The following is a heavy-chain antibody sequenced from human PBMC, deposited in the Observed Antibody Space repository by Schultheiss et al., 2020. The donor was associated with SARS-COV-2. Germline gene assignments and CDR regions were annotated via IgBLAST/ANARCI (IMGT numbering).Heavy chain of an antibody. CDR3: ARASRHGWFDP. J-gene: IGHJ5*02. Sequence: ASVKVSCRASGYTFTTYDINWVRQAPGEGLEWLGWINPLSGDTNYAQKFEGRVTMTRDTSISTASMELSRLRSDDTAVYYCARASRHGWFDPWGQGTLVTVSS. CDR1: GYTFTTYD. CDR2: INPLSGDT. V-gene: IGHV1-2*02.